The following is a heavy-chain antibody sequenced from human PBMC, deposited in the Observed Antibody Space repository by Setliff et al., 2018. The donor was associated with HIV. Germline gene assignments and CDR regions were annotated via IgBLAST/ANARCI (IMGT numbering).Heavy chain of an antibody. CDR1: GDSVNSGSYF. CDR3: ARAREGWKPFAFDY. Sequence: SETLSLTCTVSGDSVNSGSYFWAWIRQPPGKGLEYIGTLYYNGRTQYNPSLKSRVSMSLDTSKNQFSLNLNSVTAADAAVYFCARAREGWKPFAFDYWGQGTLVTVSS. D-gene: IGHD1-1*01. V-gene: IGHV4-39*07. CDR2: LYYNGRT. J-gene: IGHJ4*02.